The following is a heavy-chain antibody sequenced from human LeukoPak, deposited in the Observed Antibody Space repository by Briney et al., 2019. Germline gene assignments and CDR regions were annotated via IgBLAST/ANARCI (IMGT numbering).Heavy chain of an antibody. V-gene: IGHV4-59*11. D-gene: IGHD2-2*01. J-gene: IGHJ4*02. CDR3: ARFSWGCSTSSCYLTY. Sequence: SETLSLTCSVSGGSLSSHYWSWIRQPPGKGLELIGHIHDTGSTFYNPSLRGRVTISLDTSNNQFSLKLTSMTAADTAMYYCARFSWGCSTSSCYLTYWGQGTLVTVS. CDR1: GGSLSSHY. CDR2: IHDTGST.